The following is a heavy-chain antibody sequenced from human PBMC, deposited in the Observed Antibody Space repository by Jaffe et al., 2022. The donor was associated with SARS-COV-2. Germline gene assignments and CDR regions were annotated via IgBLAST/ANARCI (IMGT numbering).Heavy chain of an antibody. Sequence: EVQLVESGGGLVQPGGSLRLSCAASGFTLSSYSMNWVRQAPGKGLEWVSFTSSATRAIYYADSVKGRFTISRDNAKNSLYLQMNSLRDEDTAVYYCARDHIAMLSNWGQGTLVTVSS. CDR3: ARDHIAMLSN. V-gene: IGHV3-48*02. D-gene: IGHD5-18*01. CDR1: GFTLSSYS. J-gene: IGHJ4*02. CDR2: TSSATRAI.